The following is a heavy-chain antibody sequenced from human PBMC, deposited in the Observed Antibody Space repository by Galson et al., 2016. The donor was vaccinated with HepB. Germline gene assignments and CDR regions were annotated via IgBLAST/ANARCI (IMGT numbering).Heavy chain of an antibody. J-gene: IGHJ4*02. D-gene: IGHD1-26*01. CDR1: GFTFNTYT. CDR3: VRWEAFHPFDF. CDR2: ISSTSSYI. Sequence: SLRLSCAASGFTFNTYTMNWVRQAPGEGLEWVSSISSTSSYIYYADSVKGRFIISRDNAKNSLYLQMNSLRAEDTAVYYCVRWEAFHPFDFWGQGTLVTVSS. V-gene: IGHV3-21*01.